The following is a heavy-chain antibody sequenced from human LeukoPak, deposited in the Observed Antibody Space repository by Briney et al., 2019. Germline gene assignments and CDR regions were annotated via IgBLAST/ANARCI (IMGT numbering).Heavy chain of an antibody. CDR1: GFTVSTKF. J-gene: IGHJ4*02. Sequence: GGSLRLSCAASGFTVSTKFMHWVRQAPGKGLEWVANIKEDGSERYYVDSMKGRFTVSRDNAKNSLYLQMNSLRAEDTAVYYCARDLYGDYFFDYWGQGTLVTVSS. V-gene: IGHV3-7*01. CDR2: IKEDGSER. D-gene: IGHD4-17*01. CDR3: ARDLYGDYFFDY.